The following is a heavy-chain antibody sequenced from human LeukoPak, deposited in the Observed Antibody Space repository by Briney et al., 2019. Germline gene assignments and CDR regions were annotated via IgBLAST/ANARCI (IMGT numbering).Heavy chain of an antibody. J-gene: IGHJ5*02. CDR2: IYYSGNT. V-gene: IGHV4-59*12. D-gene: IGHD6-13*01. Sequence: PSETLSLTCTVSGGSISSYYWSWIRQPPGKGLEWIGYIYYSGNTNYNPSLKSRVTISVVTSKNQFSLKLNSVTAADTAVYYCARGFSSNWYVDPWGQGTLVTVSS. CDR1: GGSISSYY. CDR3: ARGFSSNWYVDP.